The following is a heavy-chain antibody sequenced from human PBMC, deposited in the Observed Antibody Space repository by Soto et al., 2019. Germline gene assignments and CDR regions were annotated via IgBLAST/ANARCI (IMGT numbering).Heavy chain of an antibody. CDR3: ARAQPFEFHNWFDP. CDR1: GGSISTYY. V-gene: IGHV4-59*01. Sequence: SETLSLTCTVTGGSISTYYWSWIRQPPGKGLEWIGHIYHSGITNYNPSLQSRVTISLDTSTNQFSLKLSSVSAAYTAVYYCARAQPFEFHNWFDPWGQGTLVTVSS. J-gene: IGHJ5*02. D-gene: IGHD2-2*01. CDR2: IYHSGIT.